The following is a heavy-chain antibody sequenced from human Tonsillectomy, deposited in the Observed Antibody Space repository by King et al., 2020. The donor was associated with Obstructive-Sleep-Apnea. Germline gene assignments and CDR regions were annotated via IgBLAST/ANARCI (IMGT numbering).Heavy chain of an antibody. Sequence: VQLVESGGGLVKPGGTLRLSCAASGFTFSNARMNWVRQAPGKGLEWVGRFKSKTDGGTIDYAAPVKGRFTISRDDSKNTLYLQMKSLKTEDTAVYYCTTNLKVIFGVVSPRWGQGTLVTVSS. J-gene: IGHJ4*02. CDR2: FKSKTDGGTI. CDR1: GFTFSNAR. D-gene: IGHD3-3*01. V-gene: IGHV3-15*01. CDR3: TTNLKVIFGVVSPR.